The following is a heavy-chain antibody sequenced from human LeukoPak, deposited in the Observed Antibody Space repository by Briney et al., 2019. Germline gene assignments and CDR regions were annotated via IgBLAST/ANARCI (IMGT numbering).Heavy chain of an antibody. Sequence: SVKVSCTASGGTFSSYAISWVRQAPGQGLEWMGGIIPIFGTANYAQKFQGRVTITADESTSTAYMELSSLRSEDTAVYYCARGGPIAVAGKFAYWGQGTLVTVSS. J-gene: IGHJ4*02. CDR2: IIPIFGTA. V-gene: IGHV1-69*01. CDR1: GGTFSSYA. D-gene: IGHD6-19*01. CDR3: ARGGPIAVAGKFAY.